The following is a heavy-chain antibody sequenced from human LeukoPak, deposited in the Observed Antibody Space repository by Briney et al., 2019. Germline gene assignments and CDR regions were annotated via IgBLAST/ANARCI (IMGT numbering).Heavy chain of an antibody. V-gene: IGHV3-23*01. CDR2: ISGSGGTT. CDR1: GFTFTSLA. CDR3: AKKLRWDCSSTTCPKGDCFDP. J-gene: IGHJ5*02. Sequence: GASPRLSCAASGFTFTSLAMHCVRQAPGKGLEWVSVISGSGGTTYYADSVKGRFTTSRDNSKNTLYLQMNSLRAEDTAVYYCAKKLRWDCSSTTCPKGDCFDPWGQGTLVTVSS. D-gene: IGHD2-2*01.